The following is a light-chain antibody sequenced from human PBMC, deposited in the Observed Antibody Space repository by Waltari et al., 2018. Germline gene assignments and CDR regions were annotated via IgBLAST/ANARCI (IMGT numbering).Light chain of an antibody. CDR1: QSVSSN. CDR2: GAS. Sequence: EIVMTQSPATLSVSPGERATPSCRASQSVSSNLAWYQQKPDQAPRPLIYGASTRATGIPARFSGSGSGTEFTLTISSMQSEDFAVYYCQQYNNWPRTFGQGTKVEIK. J-gene: IGKJ1*01. V-gene: IGKV3-15*01. CDR3: QQYNNWPRT.